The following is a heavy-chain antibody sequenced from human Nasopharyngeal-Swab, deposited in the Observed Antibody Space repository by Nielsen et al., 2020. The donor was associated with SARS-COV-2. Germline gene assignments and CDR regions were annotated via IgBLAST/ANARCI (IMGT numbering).Heavy chain of an antibody. CDR3: ASYYYDSSDYSYWFDP. V-gene: IGHV4-39*01. J-gene: IGHJ5*02. CDR2: FSYSGTT. CDR1: GDSISSNSYY. D-gene: IGHD3-22*01. Sequence: GSLRLSCTVSGDSISSNSYYWGWIRQSPGKGLEWIGSFSYSGTTYFNPSLKSRFTISVDTSKNQFSVKLSSVTAADTAVYYCASYYYDSSDYSYWFDPWGQGTLVTVSS.